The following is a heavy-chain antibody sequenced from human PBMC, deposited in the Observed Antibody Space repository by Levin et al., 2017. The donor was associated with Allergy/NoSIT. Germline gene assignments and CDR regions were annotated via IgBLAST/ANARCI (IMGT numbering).Heavy chain of an antibody. Sequence: GGSLRLSCAASGFTFSDHYMDWVRQAPGKGLEWVGRTRNKANSYTTEYAASVKGRFTISRDDSKNSLYLQMNSLKTEDTAVYYCARAYSSSSAYFDYWGQGTLVTVSS. D-gene: IGHD6-6*01. V-gene: IGHV3-72*01. CDR1: GFTFSDHY. CDR2: TRNKANSYTT. CDR3: ARAYSSSSAYFDY. J-gene: IGHJ4*02.